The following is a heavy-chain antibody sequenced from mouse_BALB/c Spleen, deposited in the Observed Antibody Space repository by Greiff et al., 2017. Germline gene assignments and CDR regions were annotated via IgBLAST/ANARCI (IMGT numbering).Heavy chain of an antibody. CDR3: ARSYRYDSAMDY. CDR1: GFTFSDYY. CDR2: ISDGGSYT. Sequence: EVKLVESGGGLVKPGGSLKLSCAASGFTFSDYYMYWVRQTPEKRLEWVATISDGGSYTYYQDSVKGRFTISRDNAKNNLYLQMSSLKSEDTAMYYCARSYRYDSAMDYWGQGTSVTVSS. V-gene: IGHV5-4*02. J-gene: IGHJ4*01. D-gene: IGHD2-14*01.